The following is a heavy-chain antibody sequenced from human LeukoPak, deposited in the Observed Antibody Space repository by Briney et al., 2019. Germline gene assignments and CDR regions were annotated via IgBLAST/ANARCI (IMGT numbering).Heavy chain of an antibody. Sequence: GSSVKVSCKASGGTFSSYAISWVRQAPGQGLEWMGRIIPILGIANYAQKFQGRVTITADKSTSTAYMELSSPRSEDTAVYYCARGGRAAAGLDYWGQGTLVTVSS. CDR2: IIPILGIA. D-gene: IGHD6-13*01. CDR3: ARGGRAAAGLDY. J-gene: IGHJ4*02. CDR1: GGTFSSYA. V-gene: IGHV1-69*04.